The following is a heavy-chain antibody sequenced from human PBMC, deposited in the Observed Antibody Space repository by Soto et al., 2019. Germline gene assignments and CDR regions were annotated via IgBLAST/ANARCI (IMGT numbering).Heavy chain of an antibody. Sequence: PSETLYLKCTVSGGYIRSSRYYWSCFRHPSGKGLEWIGSIYYSGSTYYNPSLKSRVTISVDTSKNQFSLKLSSVTAADTAVYYCARQGITTAGYGMDVWGQGTTVT. D-gene: IGHD3-3*01. CDR2: IYYSGST. J-gene: IGHJ6*02. CDR3: ARQGITTAGYGMDV. CDR1: GGYIRSSRYY. V-gene: IGHV4-39*01.